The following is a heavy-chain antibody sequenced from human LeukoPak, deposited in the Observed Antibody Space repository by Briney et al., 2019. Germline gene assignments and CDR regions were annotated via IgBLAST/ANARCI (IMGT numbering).Heavy chain of an antibody. CDR1: GFIFSSYS. CDR2: IGSSGGTTI. J-gene: IGHJ4*02. D-gene: IGHD3-9*01. Sequence: PGGSLRLSCAASGFIFSSYSMNWVRQAPGKGLEWVSYIGSSGGTTISYADSVQGRFTISRDNANSSLYLQLNSLRDENTAVYYCARDVDWAFDYWGQGTLVTVSS. V-gene: IGHV3-48*02. CDR3: ARDVDWAFDY.